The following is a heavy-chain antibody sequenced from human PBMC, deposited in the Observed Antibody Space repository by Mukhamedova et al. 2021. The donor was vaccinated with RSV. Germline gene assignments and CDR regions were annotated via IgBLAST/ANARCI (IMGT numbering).Heavy chain of an antibody. V-gene: IGHV3-30*16. J-gene: IGHJ4*02. CDR3: ARDLGGSTSPAIPFQS. D-gene: IGHD2-2*02. CDR2: ISYDGTDK. Sequence: APGKGLEWVAAISYDGTDKYYPDSVKGRFTISRDNSKNTLYLHMNSLRVEDTAVYYCARDLGGSTSPAIPFQSWGQGTLVTVSS.